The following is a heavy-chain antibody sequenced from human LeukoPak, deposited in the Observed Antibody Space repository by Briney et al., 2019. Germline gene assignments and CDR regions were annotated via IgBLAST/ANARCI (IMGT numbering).Heavy chain of an antibody. V-gene: IGHV3-21*06. J-gene: IGHJ4*02. Sequence: GGSLRLSCEASGFTFSSISMNWDRQAPGKGLEWVSSNSPDGETAYHADSVKGRFTTSRDNAKSSLYLQMNSLRAEDTALYYCTRDLPVPSLVRGIIIYGLIDYWGQGTLVAVSS. CDR3: TRDLPVPSLVRGIIIYGLIDY. D-gene: IGHD3-10*01. CDR2: NSPDGETA. CDR1: GFTFSSIS.